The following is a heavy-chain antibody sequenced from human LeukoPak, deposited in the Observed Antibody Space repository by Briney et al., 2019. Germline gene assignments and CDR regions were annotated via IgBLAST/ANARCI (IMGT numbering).Heavy chain of an antibody. D-gene: IGHD6-6*01. V-gene: IGHV3-23*01. Sequence: GGSLRLSCAASGFTFSSFGMSWVRQAPGKGLEWISTIGGGGGTIYYADSVRGRFAISRDNSMDTLSLQMNSLGAEDTALYYCAKGRYSSSSAYFDYWGQGALVTVSS. CDR2: IGGGGGTI. CDR3: AKGRYSSSSAYFDY. CDR1: GFTFSSFG. J-gene: IGHJ4*02.